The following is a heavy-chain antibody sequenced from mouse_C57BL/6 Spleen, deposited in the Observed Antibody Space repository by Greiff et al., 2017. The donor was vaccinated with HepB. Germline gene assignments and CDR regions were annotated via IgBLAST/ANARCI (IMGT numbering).Heavy chain of an antibody. D-gene: IGHD1-1*01. Sequence: VQLQQSGAELVKPGASVKISCKASGYAFSSYWMNWVKQRPGKGLEWIGQIYPGDGDTNYNGKFKGKATLTADKSSSTAYMQLSSLTSEDSAVYFCASSDYYRHYFDYWGQGTTLTVSS. CDR3: ASSDYYRHYFDY. CDR2: IYPGDGDT. J-gene: IGHJ2*01. V-gene: IGHV1-80*01. CDR1: GYAFSSYW.